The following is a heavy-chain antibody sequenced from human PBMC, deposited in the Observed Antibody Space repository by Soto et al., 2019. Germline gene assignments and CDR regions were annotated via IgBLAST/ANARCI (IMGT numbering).Heavy chain of an antibody. CDR1: GGSISSYY. CDR3: ARGRWAGPFDY. D-gene: IGHD6-19*01. Sequence: PSETLSLTCTVSGGSISSYYWSWIRQPPGKGLEWIGYIYYSGSTNYNPSLKSRVTISVNTSKNQFSLKLSSVTAADTAVYYCARGRWAGPFDYWGQRTLVTVSS. CDR2: IYYSGST. V-gene: IGHV4-59*01. J-gene: IGHJ4*02.